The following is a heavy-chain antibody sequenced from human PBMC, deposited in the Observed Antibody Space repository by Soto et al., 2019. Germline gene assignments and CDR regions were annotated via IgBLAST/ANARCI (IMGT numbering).Heavy chain of an antibody. CDR2: ISSSSSYT. CDR1: GFTFSDYY. V-gene: IGHV3-11*06. J-gene: IGHJ4*02. CDR3: ARGGFDSSGYDFDY. D-gene: IGHD3-22*01. Sequence: PGGSLRLSCAASGFTFSDYYMSWIRQAPGKGLEWVSYISSSSSYTNYADSVKGRFTISRDNAKNSLYLQMNSLRAEDTAVYYCARGGFDSSGYDFDYWGQGTLVTVSS.